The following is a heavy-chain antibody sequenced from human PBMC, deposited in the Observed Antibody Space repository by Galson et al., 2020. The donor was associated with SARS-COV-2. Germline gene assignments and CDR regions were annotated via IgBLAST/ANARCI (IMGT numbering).Heavy chain of an antibody. J-gene: IGHJ6*02. CDR3: ARDGYYYDSSGYYYNPGYYYYGMDV. V-gene: IGHV3-33*01. Sequence: GGSLRLSCAASGFTISSYGMHWVRPAPGKGQEWVAVIWYDGSTKYYADSVKGRFTISRDNSKNTLYLQMNSLRAEDTAVYYCARDGYYYDSSGYYYNPGYYYYGMDVWGQGTTVTVSS. CDR2: IWYDGSTK. CDR1: GFTISSYG. D-gene: IGHD3-22*01.